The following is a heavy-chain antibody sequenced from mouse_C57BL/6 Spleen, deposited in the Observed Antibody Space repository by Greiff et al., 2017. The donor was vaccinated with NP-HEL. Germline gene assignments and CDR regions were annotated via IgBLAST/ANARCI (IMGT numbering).Heavy chain of an antibody. D-gene: IGHD3-2*02. Sequence: DVKLQESGGGLVKPGGSLKLSCAASGFTFSDYGMHWVRQAPEKGLEWVAYISSGSSTIYYADTVKGRFTISRDNAKNTLFLQMTSLRSEDTAMYYCARQLRLQNYAMDYWGQGTSVTVSS. CDR3: ARQLRLQNYAMDY. V-gene: IGHV5-17*01. J-gene: IGHJ4*01. CDR2: ISSGSSTI. CDR1: GFTFSDYG.